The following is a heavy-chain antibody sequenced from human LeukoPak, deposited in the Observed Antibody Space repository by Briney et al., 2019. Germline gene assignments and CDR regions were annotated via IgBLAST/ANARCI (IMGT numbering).Heavy chain of an antibody. J-gene: IGHJ4*02. CDR1: GYTFTSYD. Sequence: ASVKVSCKASGYTFTSYDINWVRQATGQGLEWMGWMNPNSGNTGYAQKLQGRVTMTRNTSISTAYMELSSLRSEDTAVYYCARASTVTTIDYWGQGTLVTVSS. CDR2: MNPNSGNT. V-gene: IGHV1-8*01. D-gene: IGHD4-17*01. CDR3: ARASTVTTIDY.